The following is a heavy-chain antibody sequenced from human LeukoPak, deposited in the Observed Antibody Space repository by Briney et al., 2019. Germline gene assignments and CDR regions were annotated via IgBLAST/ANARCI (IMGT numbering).Heavy chain of an antibody. D-gene: IGHD4-23*01. Sequence: SETLSLTCTVSGGSISSYYWSWIRQPPGKGLEWIGYIYYSGSTNYNPSLKSRVTISVDTSKNQFSLKLSSVTAADTAVYYCAKYAARLRWSIYFDYWGQGTLVTVSS. CDR1: GGSISSYY. CDR3: AKYAARLRWSIYFDY. J-gene: IGHJ4*02. CDR2: IYYSGST. V-gene: IGHV4-59*01.